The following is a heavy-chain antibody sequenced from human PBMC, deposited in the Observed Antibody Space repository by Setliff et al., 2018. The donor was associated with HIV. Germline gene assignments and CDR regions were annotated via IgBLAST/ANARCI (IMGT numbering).Heavy chain of an antibody. CDR1: GYTFSNYA. J-gene: IGHJ6*03. V-gene: IGHV1-18*01. CDR2: ISAYNGYT. D-gene: IGHD3-22*01. Sequence: GASVKVSCKASGYTFSNYAITWVRQAPGQGLEWMGWISAYNGYTNYAQKLQGRVTMTTDTSTSTAYMELRRLRSDDTAVYYCARGSSGYYYHYFYYMDVWGKGTTVTVSS. CDR3: ARGSSGYYYHYFYYMDV.